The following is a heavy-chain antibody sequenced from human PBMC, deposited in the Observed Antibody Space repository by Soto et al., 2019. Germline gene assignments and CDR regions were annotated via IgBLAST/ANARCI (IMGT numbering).Heavy chain of an antibody. CDR3: MRGLRCALDY. J-gene: IGHJ4*02. V-gene: IGHV3-33*01. Sequence: QVQLVESGGGVVQPGGSLRLSCVASGFIFSNFGMHWVRQAPGKGLEWVAVISSDEKYKQYADSVKGRFTISRDNSKNTLYLQMTRLRADNTAIYYCMRGLRCALDYWGQGTLVTVSS. CDR1: GFIFSNFG. CDR2: ISSDEKYK.